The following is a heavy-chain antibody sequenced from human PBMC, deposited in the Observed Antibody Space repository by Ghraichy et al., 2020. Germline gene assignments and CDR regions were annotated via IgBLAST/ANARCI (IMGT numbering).Heavy chain of an antibody. D-gene: IGHD6-19*01. Sequence: SETLSLTCTVSGGSISSYYWSWIRQPPGKGLEWIGYILDSGSTNYNSSLESRVPISLDTPKNQFSLKLSSVTAADTAIYYCASGSVNRGGWSDPLGLGTLVTVST. CDR1: GGSISSYY. J-gene: IGHJ5*02. V-gene: IGHV4-59*01. CDR3: ASGSVNRGGWSDP. CDR2: ILDSGST.